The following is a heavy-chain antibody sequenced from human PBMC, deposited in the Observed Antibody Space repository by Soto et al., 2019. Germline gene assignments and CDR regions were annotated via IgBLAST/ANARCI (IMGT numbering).Heavy chain of an antibody. CDR3: ARVAITLVRGVSFYYYYGMDV. CDR2: ISAYNGNT. D-gene: IGHD3-10*01. CDR1: GYTFTSYG. J-gene: IGHJ6*02. V-gene: IGHV1-18*01. Sequence: QVKLVQSGAEVKKPGASVKVSCKASGYTFTSYGISWVRQAPGQGVEWMGWISAYNGNTNYAQKLQGRVTMTTDTSTSTAYMELRSLRSDDTAVYYCARVAITLVRGVSFYYYYGMDVWGQGTTVTVSS.